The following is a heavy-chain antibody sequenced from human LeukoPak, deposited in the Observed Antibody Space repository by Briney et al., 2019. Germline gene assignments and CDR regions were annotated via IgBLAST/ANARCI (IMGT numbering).Heavy chain of an antibody. V-gene: IGHV3-11*01. Sequence: PGGSLRLSCAASGFTFSDYYMSWIRQAPGKGLEWVSYISSSGSTIYYADSVKGRFTISRDNAKNSLYLQMNSLRAEDTAVYYCASTHCSGGSCYSAWLGYYYYGMDVWGQGTTVTVSS. CDR1: GFTFSDYY. D-gene: IGHD2-15*01. CDR2: ISSSGSTI. J-gene: IGHJ6*02. CDR3: ASTHCSGGSCYSAWLGYYYYGMDV.